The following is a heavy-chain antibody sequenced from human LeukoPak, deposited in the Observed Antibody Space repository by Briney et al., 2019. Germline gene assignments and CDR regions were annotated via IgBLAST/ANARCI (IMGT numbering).Heavy chain of an antibody. Sequence: KASETLSLTCTVSAYSISSGYYWGWIRQPPGKGLEWIGTIYHSGNTYYNPSLKSRVTMSVDTSKNQFSLKLSSVTAADTAVYYCASTSSWSLFFDYWGQGTLVTVSS. V-gene: IGHV4-38-2*02. CDR1: AYSISSGYY. J-gene: IGHJ4*02. CDR2: IYHSGNT. D-gene: IGHD6-13*01. CDR3: ASTSSWSLFFDY.